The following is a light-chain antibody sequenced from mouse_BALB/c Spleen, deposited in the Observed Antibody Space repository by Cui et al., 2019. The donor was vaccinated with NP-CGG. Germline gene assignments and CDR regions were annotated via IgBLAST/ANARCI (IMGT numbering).Light chain of an antibody. J-gene: IGLJ1*01. Sequence: QAVVTQESALTTSPGETVTLNCRQSTGAGTTSNYANWVQEKPDHLFTGLIGGTNNRAPGVPARFSCSLIGDKAALTITGAQTEDEAIYFCALWYSNHWVFGGGTKLTVL. CDR2: GTN. CDR3: ALWYSNHWV. CDR1: TGAGTTSNY. V-gene: IGLV1*01.